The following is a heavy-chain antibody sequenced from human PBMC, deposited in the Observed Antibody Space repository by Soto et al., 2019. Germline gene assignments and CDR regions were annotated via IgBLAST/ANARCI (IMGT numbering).Heavy chain of an antibody. D-gene: IGHD6-13*01. CDR2: ISGSGGST. Sequence: PGGSLRLSCAASGFTFSSYAIIWVRQAPGKGLEWVSAISGSGGSTYYADSVKGRFTISRDNSKNTLYLQMNSLRAEDTAVYYCAKEQQLVLDLHHFDYWRQGTLVTVSS. CDR1: GFTFSSYA. J-gene: IGHJ4*02. CDR3: AKEQQLVLDLHHFDY. V-gene: IGHV3-23*01.